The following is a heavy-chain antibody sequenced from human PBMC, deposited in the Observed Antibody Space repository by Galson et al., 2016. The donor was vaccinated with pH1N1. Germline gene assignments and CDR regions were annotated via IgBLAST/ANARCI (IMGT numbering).Heavy chain of an antibody. CDR2: IIPIFGTP. Sequence: SVKVSCKASGGPFSAYTINWVRQAPGQGLEWIGGIIPIFGTPTYAQKFRGRVTITADESSTTHYMELRSLRSEDTAIYYCARRHKYFDTSAFDIWGQGTRVTVSS. D-gene: IGHD3-22*01. CDR3: ARRHKYFDTSAFDI. V-gene: IGHV1-69*13. J-gene: IGHJ3*02. CDR1: GGPFSAYT.